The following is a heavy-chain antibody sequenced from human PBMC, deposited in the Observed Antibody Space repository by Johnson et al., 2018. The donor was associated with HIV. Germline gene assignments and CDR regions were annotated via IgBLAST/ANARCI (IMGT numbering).Heavy chain of an antibody. CDR3: AIPYFYDSGDYR. V-gene: IGHV3-64*07. J-gene: IGHJ3*01. CDR2: ISTTGVST. D-gene: IGHD3-22*01. CDR1: GFTFSQYA. Sequence: MQLVESGGGLVQPGESLRLSCVASGFTFSQYAMHWVRQAPGKGLEYVSAISTTGVSTYYADSVRGRFTISRNNSKNTLYLQMGSLRAEDMAVYYCAIPYFYDSGDYRWGQGTMVTCSS.